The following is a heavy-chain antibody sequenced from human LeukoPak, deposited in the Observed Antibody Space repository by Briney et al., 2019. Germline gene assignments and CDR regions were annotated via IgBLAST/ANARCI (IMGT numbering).Heavy chain of an antibody. J-gene: IGHJ5*02. CDR2: ISYDGSNK. V-gene: IGHV3-30*18. D-gene: IGHD3-9*01. CDR3: AKDLVVLRYFDWLFNGWFDP. CDR1: GFTFSSYG. Sequence: GGSLRLSCAASGFTFSSYGMHWVRQAPGKGLGWVAVISYDGSNKYYADSVKGRFTISRDNSKNTLYLQMNSLRAEDTAVYYCAKDLVVLRYFDWLFNGWFDPWGQGTLVTVSS.